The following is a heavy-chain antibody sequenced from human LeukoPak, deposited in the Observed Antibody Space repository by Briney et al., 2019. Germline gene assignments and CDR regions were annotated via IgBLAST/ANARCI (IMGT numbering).Heavy chain of an antibody. D-gene: IGHD2-2*01. CDR2: INPNSGGA. J-gene: IGHJ4*02. V-gene: IGHV1-2*02. CDR3: ASDPTYCSSTSCENDY. Sequence: ASVKVSCKASGYTFTGYYMHWVRQAPGQGLEWMGWINPNSGGANYAQKFQGRVTMTRDTSISTAYMELSRLRSDDTAVYYCASDPTYCSSTSCENDYWGQGTLVTVSS. CDR1: GYTFTGYY.